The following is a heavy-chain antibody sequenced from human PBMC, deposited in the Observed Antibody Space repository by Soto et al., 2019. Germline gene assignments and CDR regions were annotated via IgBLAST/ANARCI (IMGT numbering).Heavy chain of an antibody. V-gene: IGHV1-69*01. CDR3: ARDIPDGVTGTTRDY. J-gene: IGHJ4*02. D-gene: IGHD1-7*01. CDR1: GGTFSSYA. CDR2: IIPIFGTA. Sequence: QVQLVQSGAEVKKPGSSVKVSCKASGGTFSSYAISWVRQAPGQGLEWMGGIIPIFGTANYEQKFQGRVRITADESPSTAYMELSSLRSEDTAVYYCARDIPDGVTGTTRDYCGQGTLVTVSS.